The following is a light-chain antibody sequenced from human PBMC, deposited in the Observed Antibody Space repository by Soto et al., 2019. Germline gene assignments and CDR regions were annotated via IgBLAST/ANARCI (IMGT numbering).Light chain of an antibody. CDR2: GAS. CDR3: QQYNTYSVT. V-gene: IGKV1-5*01. Sequence: DIQMTQSPSTLSPSVGDRVTITCRASQNIVNWLAWYQQKPGKAPKILIYGASTLERGVPSRFSGSGSGTEVTLTITNLQPDEFATYYCQQYNTYSVTFGQGTRLEIK. CDR1: QNIVNW. J-gene: IGKJ5*01.